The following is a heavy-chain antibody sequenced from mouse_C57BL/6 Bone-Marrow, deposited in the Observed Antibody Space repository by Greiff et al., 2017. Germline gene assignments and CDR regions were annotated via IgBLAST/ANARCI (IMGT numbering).Heavy chain of an antibody. CDR3: SRRYYGNFSWFAY. J-gene: IGHJ3*01. CDR1: EYEFPSHD. Sequence: EVQRVESGAGLVQPGASLKLSCASNEYEFPSHDMSWVRKTPEKRLELVAAINSDGGSTYYPDTMERRLIISRDKTYKTLYLQMRSLRSEDTALYYCSRRYYGNFSWFAYWGQGTLVTVSA. CDR2: INSDGGST. D-gene: IGHD2-1*01. V-gene: IGHV5-2*01.